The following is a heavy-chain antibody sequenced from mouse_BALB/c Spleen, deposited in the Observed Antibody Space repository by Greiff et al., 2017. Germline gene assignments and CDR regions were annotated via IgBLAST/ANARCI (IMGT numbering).Heavy chain of an antibody. CDR1: GYSITSGYY. J-gene: IGHJ3*01. CDR2: ISYDGSN. V-gene: IGHV3-6*02. CDR3: ASGWLPFAY. D-gene: IGHD2-3*01. Sequence: VQLQQSGPGLVKPSQSLSLTCSVTGYSITSGYYWNWIRQFPGNKLEWMGYISYDGSNNYNPSLKNRISITRDTSKNQFFLKLNSVTTEDTATYYCASGWLPFAYWGQGTLVTVSA.